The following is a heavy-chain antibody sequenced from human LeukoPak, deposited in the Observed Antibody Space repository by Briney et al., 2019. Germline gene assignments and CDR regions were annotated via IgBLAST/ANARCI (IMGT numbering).Heavy chain of an antibody. CDR3: AREAYDSSGYYYVFYAFDI. D-gene: IGHD3-22*01. J-gene: IGHJ3*02. Sequence: ASVKVSCKASGYTFTSYGISWVRQAPGQGLEWMGWISAYNGNTNYAQKLQGRVTMTTDTSTSTAYMELRSLRSDDTAVYYCAREAYDSSGYYYVFYAFDIWGRGTMVTVSS. CDR2: ISAYNGNT. V-gene: IGHV1-18*01. CDR1: GYTFTSYG.